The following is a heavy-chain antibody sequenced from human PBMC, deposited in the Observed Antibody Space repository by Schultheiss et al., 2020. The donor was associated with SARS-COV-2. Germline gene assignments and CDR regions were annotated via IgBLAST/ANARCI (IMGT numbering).Heavy chain of an antibody. Sequence: ASVKVSCKASGYTFTSYDISWVRQAPGQGLEWMGWISVYNGNTDYAQKLQGRVTMTTDTSTSTVYMELSSLRSEDTAVYYCARDGDYGGNSRYYYGMDVWGQGTTVTVSS. V-gene: IGHV1-18*04. CDR2: ISVYNGNT. D-gene: IGHD4-23*01. J-gene: IGHJ6*02. CDR1: GYTFTSYD. CDR3: ARDGDYGGNSRYYYGMDV.